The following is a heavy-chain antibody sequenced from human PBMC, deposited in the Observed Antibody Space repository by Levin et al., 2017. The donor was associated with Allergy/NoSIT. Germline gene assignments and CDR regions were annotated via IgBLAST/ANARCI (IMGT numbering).Heavy chain of an antibody. CDR2: IYPGDSDT. V-gene: IGHV5-51*01. CDR3: ERQLGAVSWGGEGDYGMDV. CDR1: GHSFSRYW. Sequence: EASVKVSCTGSGHSFSRYWIGWVRQMPGKGLEWMGIIYPGDSDTRYSPSFEGQVTISVDKSVSTTYLQRSSLKASDRGTYYCERQLGAVSWGGEGDYGMDVWGQGTTVTVSS. J-gene: IGHJ6*02. D-gene: IGHD3-16*01.